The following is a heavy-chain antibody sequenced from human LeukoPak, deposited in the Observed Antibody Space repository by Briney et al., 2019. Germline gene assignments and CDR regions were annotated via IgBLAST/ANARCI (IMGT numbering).Heavy chain of an antibody. CDR2: IYTSGST. V-gene: IGHV4-4*07. J-gene: IGHJ4*02. Sequence: SETLSLTRTVSGGSISSYYWSWIRQPAGKGLEWIGRIYTSGSTNYNPSLKSRVTMSVDTSKNQFSLKLSSVTAADTAVYYCAREATRNHYFDYWGQGTLVTVSS. CDR1: GGSISSYY. D-gene: IGHD5-12*01. CDR3: AREATRNHYFDY.